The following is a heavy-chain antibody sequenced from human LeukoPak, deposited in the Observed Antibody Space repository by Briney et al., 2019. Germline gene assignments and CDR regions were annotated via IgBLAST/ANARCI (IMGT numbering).Heavy chain of an antibody. V-gene: IGHV1-69*13. CDR3: ARPRRGYGDDAFDI. CDR2: IIPIFGTA. D-gene: IGHD6-13*01. CDR1: GGTFSSYA. Sequence: GASVKVSCKASGGTFSSYAISWVRQAPGQGLEWMGGIIPIFGTANYAQKFQGRVTITADESTSTAYMELSSLRSEDTAVYYCARPRRGYGDDAFDIWGQGTMVTVSS. J-gene: IGHJ3*02.